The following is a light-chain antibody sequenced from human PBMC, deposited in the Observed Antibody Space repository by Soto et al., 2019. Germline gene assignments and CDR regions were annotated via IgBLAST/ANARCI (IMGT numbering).Light chain of an antibody. Sequence: QSVLTQPASVSGSPGQSITISCTGTSSDVGGYNYVSWYQQHPGKAPKLMIYDVSNRPLGVSNRFSGSKSGNTASLTISGLQAEDEADYYCSSYTSSSTLGYVFGTGTKLTVL. CDR1: SSDVGGYNY. CDR2: DVS. V-gene: IGLV2-14*01. CDR3: SSYTSSSTLGYV. J-gene: IGLJ1*01.